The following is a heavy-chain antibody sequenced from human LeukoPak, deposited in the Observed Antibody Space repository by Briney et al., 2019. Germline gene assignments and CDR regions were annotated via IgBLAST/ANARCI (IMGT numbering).Heavy chain of an antibody. J-gene: IGHJ5*02. Sequence: GASVKVSCKASGYTFTSYDINWVRQATGQGLEWMGWMNPNSGNTGYAQKFQGRVTITRNTSISTAYMELRSLRSDDTAVYYCARETLAATHNWFDPWGQGTLVTVSS. CDR2: MNPNSGNT. CDR1: GYTFTSYD. CDR3: ARETLAATHNWFDP. D-gene: IGHD2-15*01. V-gene: IGHV1-8*03.